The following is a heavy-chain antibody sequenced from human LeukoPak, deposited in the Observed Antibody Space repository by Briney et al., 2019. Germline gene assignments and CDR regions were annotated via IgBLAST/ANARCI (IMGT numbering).Heavy chain of an antibody. D-gene: IGHD6-13*01. Sequence: PSETLSLTCAVYGGSFSVYYWSWIRQPPGKGLEWIGEINHSGSTNYNPSLKSRVTISVDTSKNQFSLKLSSVTAADTAVYYCASFNWQQLVFDYWGQGTLVTVSS. J-gene: IGHJ4*02. V-gene: IGHV4-34*01. CDR3: ASFNWQQLVFDY. CDR1: GGSFSVYY. CDR2: INHSGST.